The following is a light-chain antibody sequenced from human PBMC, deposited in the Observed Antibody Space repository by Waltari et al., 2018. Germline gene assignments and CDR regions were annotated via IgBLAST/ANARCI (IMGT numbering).Light chain of an antibody. CDR1: SSDIGSSNY. J-gene: IGLJ2*01. CDR3: SSYMDTTALEL. V-gene: IGLV2-14*03. CDR2: DVT. Sequence: QSALTQPASVSGSPGQSLTISCTGTSSDIGSSNYVSWYQQHPGKAPKLIIFDVTNRPSGVSNRFSGSKSGNTASLIISGLQGEDEADYYCSSYMDTTALELFGGGTSLTVL.